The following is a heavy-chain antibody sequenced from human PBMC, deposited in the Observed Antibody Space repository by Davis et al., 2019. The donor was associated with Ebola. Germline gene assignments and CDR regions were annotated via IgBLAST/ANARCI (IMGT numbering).Heavy chain of an antibody. D-gene: IGHD2-15*01. CDR2: IKQDGSEK. J-gene: IGHJ6*02. CDR1: GFTFSSYW. Sequence: PGGSLRLSCAASGFTFSSYWMSWVRQAPGKGLEWVANIKQDGSEKYYVDSVKGRFTISRDNAKNSLYLQMNSLRAEDTAVYYCARDMNVVVVAATFSYYYYYGMDVWGQGTTVTVSS. V-gene: IGHV3-7*01. CDR3: ARDMNVVVVAATFSYYYYYGMDV.